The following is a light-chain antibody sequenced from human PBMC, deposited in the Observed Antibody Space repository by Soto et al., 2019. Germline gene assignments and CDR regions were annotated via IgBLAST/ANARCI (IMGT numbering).Light chain of an antibody. J-gene: IGKJ1*01. CDR2: DAS. V-gene: IGKV1-5*01. CDR1: QSIIGT. Sequence: GDRVTITCRASQSIIGTLAWYQQRPGKAPKLLIFDASNLERGVPSRFSGSGSGTEFSLTISSLQPDDFATYCCQQYESYSRTFGQGTKVDIK. CDR3: QQYESYSRT.